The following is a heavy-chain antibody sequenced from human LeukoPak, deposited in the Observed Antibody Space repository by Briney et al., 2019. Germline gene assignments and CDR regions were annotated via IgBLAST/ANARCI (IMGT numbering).Heavy chain of an antibody. Sequence: PSETLSLTCTVSGGSISSSSYYWGWIRQPPGKGLEWIGSIYYSGSTYYNPSLKSRVTISVDTSKNQFSLKLGSVTAADTAVYYCARDSQLRGNYWGQGTLVTVSS. CDR1: GGSISSSSYY. V-gene: IGHV4-39*07. CDR2: IYYSGST. CDR3: ARDSQLRGNY. D-gene: IGHD1-7*01. J-gene: IGHJ4*02.